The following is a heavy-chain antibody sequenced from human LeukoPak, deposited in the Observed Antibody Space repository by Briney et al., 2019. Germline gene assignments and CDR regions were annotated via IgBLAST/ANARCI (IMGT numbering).Heavy chain of an antibody. CDR1: GFTFDDYA. J-gene: IGHJ6*02. CDR2: ISWNSGSI. CDR3: AKDVLQNYYDSTPGPMDV. Sequence: GGSLRLYCAASGFTFDDYAMHWVRQAPGKGLEWVSGISWNSGSIGYADSVKGRFTISRDNAKNSLYLQMNSLRAGDTALYYCAKDVLQNYYDSTPGPMDVWGQGTTVTVSS. D-gene: IGHD3-22*01. V-gene: IGHV3-9*01.